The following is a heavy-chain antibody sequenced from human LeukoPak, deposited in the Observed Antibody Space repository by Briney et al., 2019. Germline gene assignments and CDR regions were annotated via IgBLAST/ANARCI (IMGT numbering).Heavy chain of an antibody. CDR3: ATLGTYYEALIGYYSPDY. V-gene: IGHV1-2*02. CDR1: GYTFTAHY. D-gene: IGHD3/OR15-3a*01. CDR2: INPNSGGP. Sequence: ASVTVSCKASGYTFTAHYIHWVRQAPGQGLEWMGWINPNSGGPDYAQKFQGRVTMSRDTSIATAYMELNRLTSDDTAACYCATLGTYYEALIGYYSPDYWGQGTLVTVSS. J-gene: IGHJ4*02.